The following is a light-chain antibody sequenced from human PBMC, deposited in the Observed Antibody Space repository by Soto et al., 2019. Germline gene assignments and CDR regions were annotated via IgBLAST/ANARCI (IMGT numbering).Light chain of an antibody. Sequence: EIVLTQSPGTLSLSPGERATLSCRASQSVSSSYLAWYQQKPGQAPRLLIYGASNRATGIPDRFSGSGSVTDFTLTTSRLEPEDFAVYYCQQYGSSPPRVTFGQGTKLEIK. CDR3: QQYGSSPPRVT. V-gene: IGKV3-20*01. CDR2: GAS. J-gene: IGKJ2*01. CDR1: QSVSSSY.